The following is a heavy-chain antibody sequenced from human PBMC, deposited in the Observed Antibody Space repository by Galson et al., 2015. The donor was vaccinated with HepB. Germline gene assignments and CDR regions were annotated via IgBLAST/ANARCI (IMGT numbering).Heavy chain of an antibody. CDR2: ISGYNGKT. J-gene: IGHJ3*02. CDR1: GYTFTSYG. D-gene: IGHD3-3*01. CDR3: ARDGSIFGWNIGEALAFDI. Sequence: SVKVSCKASGYTFTSYGISWLRQAPGQGLEWVGWISGYNGKTNYAQKVQGRIIMTADTSTGTAYMELRSLRSDDTAVYYRARDGSIFGWNIGEALAFDIWGRGTMVTVSS. V-gene: IGHV1-18*01.